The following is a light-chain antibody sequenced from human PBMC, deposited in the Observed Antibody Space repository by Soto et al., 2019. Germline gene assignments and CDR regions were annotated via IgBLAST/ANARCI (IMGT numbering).Light chain of an antibody. CDR2: DAS. V-gene: IGKV3-11*01. CDR3: QQRSNWPIT. Sequence: EILMTQSPATLSVSPGERATLSCRASQSVSSNLAWYQQKPGKAPRLLIYDASNRATGIPARLSGSGSGTDFTLTISSLEPEDFAVYYCQQRSNWPITFGQGTRLEIK. J-gene: IGKJ5*01. CDR1: QSVSSN.